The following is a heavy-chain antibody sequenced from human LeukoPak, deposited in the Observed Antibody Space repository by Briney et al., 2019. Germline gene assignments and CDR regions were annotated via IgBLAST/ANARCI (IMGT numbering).Heavy chain of an antibody. Sequence: ASVKVSCKASGYTFTSYAMNWVRQAPGQGLEWMGWINTNTGNPTYAQGFTGRFVFSLDTSVSTAYLQISSLKAEDTAVYYCARDEIGLRFFWFDPWGQGTLVTVSS. CDR1: GYTFTSYA. J-gene: IGHJ5*02. V-gene: IGHV7-4-1*02. CDR2: INTNTGNP. CDR3: ARDEIGLRFFWFDP. D-gene: IGHD2/OR15-2a*01.